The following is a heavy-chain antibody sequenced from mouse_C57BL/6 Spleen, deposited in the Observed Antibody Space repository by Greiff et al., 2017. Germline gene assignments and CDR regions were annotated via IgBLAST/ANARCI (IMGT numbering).Heavy chain of an antibody. CDR2: IHPNSGST. J-gene: IGHJ4*01. CDR3: ARSYYYYGRSYRDAMDY. V-gene: IGHV1-64*01. Sequence: QVQLQQPGAELVKPGASVKLSCKASGYTFTSYWMHWVKQRPGQGLEWIGMIHPNSGSTNYNEKFKSKATLTVDKSSSTAYMQLSSLTSEDSAVYYCARSYYYYGRSYRDAMDYWGQGTSVTVSS. D-gene: IGHD1-1*01. CDR1: GYTFTSYW.